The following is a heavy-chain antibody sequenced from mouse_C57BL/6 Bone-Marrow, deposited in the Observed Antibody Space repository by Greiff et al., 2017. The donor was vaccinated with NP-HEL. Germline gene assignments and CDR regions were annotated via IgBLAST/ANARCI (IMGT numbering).Heavy chain of an antibody. CDR2: IHPNSGST. V-gene: IGHV1-64*01. J-gene: IGHJ3*01. D-gene: IGHD1-1*01. CDR1: GYTFTSYW. CDR3: ASLYGSFAY. Sequence: QVQLKQPGAELVKPGASVKLSCKASGYTFTSYWMHWVKQRPGQGLEWIGMIHPNSGSTNYNEKFKSKATLTVDKSSSTAYMQLSSLTSEDSAVYYCASLYGSFAYWGQGTLVTVSA.